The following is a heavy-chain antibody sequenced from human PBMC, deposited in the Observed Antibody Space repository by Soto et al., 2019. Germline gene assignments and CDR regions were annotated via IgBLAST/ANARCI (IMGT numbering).Heavy chain of an antibody. V-gene: IGHV4-4*02. CDR3: ARLSTYYYYAMDV. CDR1: GGSISSSNW. J-gene: IGHJ6*02. Sequence: PSETLSLTWAVSGGSISSSNWWSRVRQPPGKGLEWIGEIYHSGSTNYNPSLKSRVTISVDTSKNQFSLKLSSVTAADTAAYYCARLSTYYYYAMDVWGQGTTVTVSS. CDR2: IYHSGST.